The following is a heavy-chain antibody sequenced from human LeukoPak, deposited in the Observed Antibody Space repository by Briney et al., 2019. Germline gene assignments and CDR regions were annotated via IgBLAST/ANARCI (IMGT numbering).Heavy chain of an antibody. V-gene: IGHV4-59*01. J-gene: IGHJ3*02. D-gene: IGHD6-13*01. CDR1: GGSISSNY. CDR2: IQYTGST. CDR3: AGPGIAAAI. Sequence: SETLSLICTVSGGSISSNYWSWIRQPPGKGLEWIGNIQYTGSTNYNPSLKSRVIISLDTSKTQFSLKVSSVTAADTAVYYCAGPGIAAAIWGQGTMVTVSS.